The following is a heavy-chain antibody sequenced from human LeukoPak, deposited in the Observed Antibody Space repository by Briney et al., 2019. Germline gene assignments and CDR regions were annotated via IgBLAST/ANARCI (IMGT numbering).Heavy chain of an antibody. Sequence: PSETLSLTCAVYGGPFSGYYWSWIRQPPGKGLEWIGEINHSGSTNYNPSLKSRVTISVDTSKNQFSLKLSSVTAADTAVYYCARSLNFGVKGAFDIWGQGTMVTVSS. D-gene: IGHD3-3*01. J-gene: IGHJ3*02. CDR2: INHSGST. V-gene: IGHV4-34*01. CDR3: ARSLNFGVKGAFDI. CDR1: GGPFSGYY.